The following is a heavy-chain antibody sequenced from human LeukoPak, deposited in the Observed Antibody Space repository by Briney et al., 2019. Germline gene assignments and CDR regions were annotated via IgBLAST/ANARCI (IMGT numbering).Heavy chain of an antibody. CDR1: GYTFTSYY. Sequence: ASVKVSCKASGYTFTSYYMHWVRQAPGQGLEWMGIINPSGGSTSYAQKFQGRVTMTRDTSTSTDYMELSSLRSEDTAVYYCARSGDTIFGVVIGVGHFDYWGQGTLVTVSS. CDR2: INPSGGST. CDR3: ARSGDTIFGVVIGVGHFDY. D-gene: IGHD3-3*01. J-gene: IGHJ4*02. V-gene: IGHV1-46*01.